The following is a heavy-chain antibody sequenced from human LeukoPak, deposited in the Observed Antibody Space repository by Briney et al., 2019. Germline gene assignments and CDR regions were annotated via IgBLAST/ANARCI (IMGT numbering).Heavy chain of an antibody. CDR2: ISGSGGTI. Sequence: PGGSLRLSCAASGFTFRSYGMSWVRQAPGKGLEWVSAISGSGGTIYYADSVKGRFTISRDNAKNSLYLQMNSLRAEDTAVYYCAKDGEDIVVVPAAFSDHWGQGTLVTVSS. D-gene: IGHD2-2*01. V-gene: IGHV3-23*01. J-gene: IGHJ4*02. CDR3: AKDGEDIVVVPAAFSDH. CDR1: GFTFRSYG.